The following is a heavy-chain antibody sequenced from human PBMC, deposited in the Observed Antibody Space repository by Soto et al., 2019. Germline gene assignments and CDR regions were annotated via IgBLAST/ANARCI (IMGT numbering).Heavy chain of an antibody. D-gene: IGHD2-21*02. Sequence: QVQLVQSGAEVKKPGASVKVSCKASGYTFTSYYMHWVRQAPGQGLEWMGIINPSGGSTSYAQKFHGSVTMTRATGTSTVYMEVSSLRSDDTAVYYCARGRDLAYCGGDCSRACDIWGQGTLVTVSS. CDR2: INPSGGST. CDR3: ARGRDLAYCGGDCSRACDI. J-gene: IGHJ3*02. CDR1: GYTFTSYY. V-gene: IGHV1-46*03.